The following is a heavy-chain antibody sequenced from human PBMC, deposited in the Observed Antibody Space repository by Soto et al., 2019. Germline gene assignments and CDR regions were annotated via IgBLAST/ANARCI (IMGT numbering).Heavy chain of an antibody. CDR2: IYSGGGT. Sequence: EVQLVESGGGLVQAGGSLRLSCAASEFTVSSNYMSWVRQAPGKGLEWVSVIYSGGGTSYADSVKGRFTISRDNSKNTLYLQLNSLRAEDTAVYYCAGGSSGYPRHAFDPWGRGSLVTVSS. CDR3: AGGSSGYPRHAFDP. D-gene: IGHD3-22*01. CDR1: EFTVSSNY. V-gene: IGHV3-66*01. J-gene: IGHJ5*02.